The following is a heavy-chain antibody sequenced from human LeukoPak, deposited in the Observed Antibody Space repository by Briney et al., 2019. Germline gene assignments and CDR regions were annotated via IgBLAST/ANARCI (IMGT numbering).Heavy chain of an antibody. D-gene: IGHD2-21*02. J-gene: IGHJ6*02. Sequence: SETLSLTCAVYGGSFTDYYWSWIRHLPGKGLEWIGEIHHRAGANYNPSLWGRVTISADTSKNQFSLHLTSVTAADTATFYCARGPVRDDGLTGISYYFGMDVWGHGTTVTVFS. CDR1: GGSFTDYY. V-gene: IGHV4-34*01. CDR2: IHHRAGA. CDR3: ARGPVRDDGLTGISYYFGMDV.